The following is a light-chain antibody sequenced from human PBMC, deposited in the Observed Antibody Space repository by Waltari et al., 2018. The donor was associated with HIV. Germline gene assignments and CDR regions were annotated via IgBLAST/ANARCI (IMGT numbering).Light chain of an antibody. CDR3: QQRSNWWT. Sequence: IVMTQSPPTLSVSPGERVTLSCRASQSVNYNLAWYQQKPGQAPRLLIYDASNRATGIPARFSGSGSGTDFTLTISSLEPEDFAVYYCQQRSNWWTFGQGTKVEIK. J-gene: IGKJ1*01. V-gene: IGKV3-11*01. CDR1: QSVNYN. CDR2: DAS.